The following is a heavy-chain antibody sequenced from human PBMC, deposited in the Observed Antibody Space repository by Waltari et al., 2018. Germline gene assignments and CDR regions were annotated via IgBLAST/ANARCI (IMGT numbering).Heavy chain of an antibody. CDR3: ARDYSYGPFDY. Sequence: QVQLVESGGGVVQPGRSLRLSCAASGFTFSSSGLPWVRQAPGKGLGLLAVIWYDGSNKYYADSVKGRFTISRDNSKNTLYLQMNSLRAEDTAVYYCARDYSYGPFDYWGQGTLVTVSS. D-gene: IGHD5-18*01. J-gene: IGHJ4*02. CDR2: IWYDGSNK. CDR1: GFTFSSSG. V-gene: IGHV3-33*01.